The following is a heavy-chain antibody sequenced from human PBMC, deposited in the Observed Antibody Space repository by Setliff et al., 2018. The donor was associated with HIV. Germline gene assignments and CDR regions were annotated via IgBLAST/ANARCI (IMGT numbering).Heavy chain of an antibody. D-gene: IGHD5-18*01. CDR2: IIPIFGTA. CDR1: GYTFTGYY. Sequence: SVKVSCKASGYTFTGYYMHWVRQAPGQGLEWMGGIIPIFGTANYAQKFQGRVTITADESTSTAYMELSSLRPEDTAVYYCARDGGYTYGGGAFDYWGRGTLVTVSS. CDR3: ARDGGYTYGGGAFDY. J-gene: IGHJ4*02. V-gene: IGHV1-69*13.